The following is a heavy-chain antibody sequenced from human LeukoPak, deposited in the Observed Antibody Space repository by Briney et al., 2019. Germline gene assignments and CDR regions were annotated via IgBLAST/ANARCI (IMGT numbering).Heavy chain of an antibody. CDR3: ARAAYGSGSYGAFDI. CDR1: GASINSSNFY. D-gene: IGHD3-10*01. J-gene: IGHJ3*02. V-gene: IGHV4-39*07. Sequence: PSETLSLTSTVSGASINSSNFYWGWIRQPPEKGLEWIGSISYSGSTYYNPSLKSRVSMSEDTSKKQFSLRLSSVTAADTAVYYCARAAYGSGSYGAFDIWGQGTMVTVSS. CDR2: ISYSGST.